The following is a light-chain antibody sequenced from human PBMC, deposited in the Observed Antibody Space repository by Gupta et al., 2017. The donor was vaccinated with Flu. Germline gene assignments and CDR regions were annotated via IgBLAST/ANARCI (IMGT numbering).Light chain of an antibody. CDR2: DVS. CDR3: SSCISSHIYV. Sequence: SALTQPASVSGSPGQSITISCTGTSSDVGGYNYVSWYQQHTGKAPKLMIYDVSNRPSGVSNRFSGSKSGNTASLTISGLQAEDEADDYCSSCISSHIYVFGSGTKVTVL. J-gene: IGLJ1*01. CDR1: SSDVGGYNY. V-gene: IGLV2-14*03.